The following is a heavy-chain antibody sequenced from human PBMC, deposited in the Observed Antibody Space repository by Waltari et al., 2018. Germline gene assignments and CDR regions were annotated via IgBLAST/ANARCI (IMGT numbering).Heavy chain of an antibody. CDR2: MNPNSGNT. CDR1: GYTFTNYD. Sequence: QGQLVQSGAEVKKPGASVKVSCKASGYTFTNYDINWVRQATGQGLEWMGWMNPNSGNTGSAKKFQGRVTMTMKTSISTAYMELSSLRSEDSAVYYCARAPRIASYWFDFWGQGTLVTVSS. D-gene: IGHD2-8*02. V-gene: IGHV1-8*02. J-gene: IGHJ4*02. CDR3: ARAPRIASYWFDF.